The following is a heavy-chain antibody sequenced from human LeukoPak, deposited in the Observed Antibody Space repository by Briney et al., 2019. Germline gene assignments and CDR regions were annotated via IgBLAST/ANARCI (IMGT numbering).Heavy chain of an antibody. V-gene: IGHV3-30*04. D-gene: IGHD3-22*01. CDR2: ISYDGSNK. J-gene: IGHJ2*01. CDR1: GFTFSSYA. CDR3: ARVWGYYDSSGYYYVDWYFDL. Sequence: PGRSLRLSCAASGFTFSSYAMHWVRQAPGKGLEWVAVISYDGSNKYYADSVKGRFTISRDNSKNTLYLQMNSLRAEDTAVYYCARVWGYYDSSGYYYVDWYFDLWGRGTLVTVSS.